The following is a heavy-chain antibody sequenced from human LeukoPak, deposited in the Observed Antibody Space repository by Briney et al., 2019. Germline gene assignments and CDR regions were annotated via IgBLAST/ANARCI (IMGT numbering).Heavy chain of an antibody. V-gene: IGHV3-21*01. CDR2: ISSSSSYI. J-gene: IGHJ4*02. CDR1: GFTFSSYS. D-gene: IGHD1-1*01. CDR3: ARDRQLGVIDY. Sequence: GGSLRLSCAASGFTFSSYSMIWVRQAPGKGLEWVSSISSSSSYIYYADSVKGRFTISRDNAKNSLYLQMNSLRAEDTAVYYCARDRQLGVIDYWGQGTLVTVSS.